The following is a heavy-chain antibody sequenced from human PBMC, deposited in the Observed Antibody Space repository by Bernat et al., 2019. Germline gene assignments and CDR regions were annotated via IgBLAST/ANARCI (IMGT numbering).Heavy chain of an antibody. D-gene: IGHD1-1*01. CDR3: ARIQPSVERHDAFDI. J-gene: IGHJ3*02. CDR2: IYTGDST. CDR1: GFSVSVNY. V-gene: IGHV3-53*01. Sequence: DVQLVESGGGLFQPGGSLKLSCAASGFSVSVNYMTWVRQAPGRGLEWVSIIYTGDSTYYADSVKGRFTISRDTSKNTLNLQMNSVRVEDTATYFCARIQPSVERHDAFDIWGRGTSVTVSS.